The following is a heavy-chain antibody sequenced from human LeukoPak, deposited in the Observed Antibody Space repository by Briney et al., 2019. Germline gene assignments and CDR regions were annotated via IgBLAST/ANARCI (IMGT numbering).Heavy chain of an antibody. V-gene: IGHV3-23*01. D-gene: IGHD3-22*01. CDR2: ISGSGGST. CDR3: AKTESSSYFDTYFNY. CDR1: GFTFSTYA. J-gene: IGHJ4*02. Sequence: GDSVRLSCGASGFTFSTYAMSWVRQAPGKGLEWVSSISGSGGSTYYADSVKGRFTMSRDNSKNTLYLQMNSLRAEDTAVYYCAKTESSSYFDTYFNYWGQGTLVTVSS.